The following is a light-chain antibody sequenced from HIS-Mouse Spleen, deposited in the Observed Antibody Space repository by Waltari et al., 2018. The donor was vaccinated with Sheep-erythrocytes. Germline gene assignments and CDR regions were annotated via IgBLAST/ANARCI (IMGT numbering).Light chain of an antibody. CDR1: SSDVGGYNY. CDR2: DVS. Sequence: QSALTQPRSVSGSPGQSVTISCTGTSSDVGGYNYVSWYQQHPGKAPKLMIYDVSKRTSWVPARVSGYQSGNTASLTISGLQAEDEADYYCCSYAGSSTYVFGTGTKVTVL. V-gene: IGLV2-11*01. J-gene: IGLJ1*01. CDR3: CSYAGSSTYV.